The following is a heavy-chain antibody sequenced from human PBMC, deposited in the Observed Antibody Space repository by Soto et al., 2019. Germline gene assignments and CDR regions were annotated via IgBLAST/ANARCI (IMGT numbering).Heavy chain of an antibody. V-gene: IGHV3-48*02. CDR2: INLIHNMI. D-gene: IGHD3-10*01. CDR1: GFTFSTYS. Sequence: WWSLRLSCLASGFTFSTYSMNWFRQAPGKGLEWVSYINLIHNMINYADSVRGRFPISRDGAKDSMFLEMNSLRDEDTAVYYCVRDHKRGFDYWGRGTLVTVSS. CDR3: VRDHKRGFDY. J-gene: IGHJ4*02.